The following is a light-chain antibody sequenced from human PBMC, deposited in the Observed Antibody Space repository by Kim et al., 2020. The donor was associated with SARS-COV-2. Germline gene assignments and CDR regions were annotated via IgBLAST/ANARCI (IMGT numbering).Light chain of an antibody. CDR3: QSYDTNNWV. Sequence: KTVANASTGSSGSISDTYVQGYHQRPGRAPTTIPSVDNQRRSGVPDRFSGSVDSSSNSATLTISGLRAADEADYFCQSYDTNNWVFGGGTQLTVL. J-gene: IGLJ3*02. V-gene: IGLV6-57*02. CDR1: SGSISDTY. CDR2: VDN.